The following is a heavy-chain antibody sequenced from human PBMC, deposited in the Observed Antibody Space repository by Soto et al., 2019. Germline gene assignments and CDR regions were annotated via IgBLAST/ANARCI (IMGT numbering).Heavy chain of an antibody. CDR1: VFSIVSGDYY. V-gene: IGHV4-31*03. CDR3: ARDHYYDSSGYEVKQLGI. Sequence: SATXSLACTVSVFSIVSGDYYWSWIRQHPGSGLEWIGYIYYSGSTYYNPSLKSRVTISVDTSKNQSSLKLSSVTAADTAVYYCARDHYYDSSGYEVKQLGIWGQGTMVTVSS. D-gene: IGHD3-22*01. CDR2: IYYSGST. J-gene: IGHJ3*02.